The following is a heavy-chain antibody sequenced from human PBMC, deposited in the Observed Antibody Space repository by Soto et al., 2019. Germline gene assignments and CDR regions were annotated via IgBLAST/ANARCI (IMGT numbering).Heavy chain of an antibody. D-gene: IGHD6-19*01. CDR2: AYPDDSDT. Sequence: PGESLKISCKASGYSFNIYWIGWVRQLPGKGLEWMGVAYPDDSDTIYSPSFEGQVTISVDKSTSTAYLQWSSLKASDTAMYYCATIAVALGGHWFDPWGQGTLVTVSS. J-gene: IGHJ5*02. CDR1: GYSFNIYW. CDR3: ATIAVALGGHWFDP. V-gene: IGHV5-51*01.